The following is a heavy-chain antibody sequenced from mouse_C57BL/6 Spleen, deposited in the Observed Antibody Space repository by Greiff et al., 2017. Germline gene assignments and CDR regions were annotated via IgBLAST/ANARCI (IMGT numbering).Heavy chain of an antibody. D-gene: IGHD1-1*01. J-gene: IGHJ4*01. CDR1: GYAFSSSW. CDR3: ASFTTVVATNAMDY. CDR2: IYPGDGDT. Sequence: VKLQESGPELVKPGASVKISCKASGYAFSSSWMNWVKQRPGKGLEWIGRIYPGDGDTNYNGKFKGKATLTADKSSSTAYMQLSSLTSEDSAVYFCASFTTVVATNAMDYWGQGTSVTVSS. V-gene: IGHV1-82*01.